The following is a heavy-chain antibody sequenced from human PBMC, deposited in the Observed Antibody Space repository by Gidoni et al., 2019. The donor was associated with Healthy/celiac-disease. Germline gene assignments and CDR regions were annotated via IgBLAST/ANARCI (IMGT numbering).Heavy chain of an antibody. V-gene: IGHV3-30*04. J-gene: IGHJ6*02. D-gene: IGHD3-3*01. CDR2: ISYDGSNK. CDR3: ARDYDFWSGYGMDV. CDR1: GFTFSSYA. Sequence: QVQLVESGGGVVQPGRSLRLSCAASGFTFSSYAMHWVRQAPGKGLEWVAVISYDGSNKYYADSVKGRFTISRDNSKNTLYLQMNSLRAEDTAVYYCARDYDFWSGYGMDVWGQGTTVTVSS.